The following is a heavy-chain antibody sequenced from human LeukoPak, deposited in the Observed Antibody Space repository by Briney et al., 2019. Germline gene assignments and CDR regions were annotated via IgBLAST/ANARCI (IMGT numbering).Heavy chain of an antibody. CDR1: GFTFSGSA. V-gene: IGHV3-73*01. Sequence: GGSLRLSCAASGFTFSGSAMHWVRQASGKGLEWVGRIRSKTNSYATAYAASVKGRFTISRDDSKNTAYLQMNSLKTEDAAVYYCSANYCSGTNCYYYWGQGTLVTVSS. D-gene: IGHD2-15*01. CDR2: IRSKTNSYAT. J-gene: IGHJ4*02. CDR3: SANYCSGTNCYYY.